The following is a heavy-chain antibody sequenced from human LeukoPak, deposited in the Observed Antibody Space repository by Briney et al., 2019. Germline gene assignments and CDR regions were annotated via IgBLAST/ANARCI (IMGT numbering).Heavy chain of an antibody. V-gene: IGHV4-61*01. CDR1: GGSVSSGSYY. CDR2: IYYSGST. D-gene: IGHD3-22*01. Sequence: PSETLSLTCTVSGGSVSSGSYYWSWIRQPAGKGLEWIGYIYYSGSTNYNPSLKSRVTISVDTSKNQFSLKLSSVTAADTAVYYCARVDDSSGYEDWGQGTLVTVSS. CDR3: ARVDDSSGYED. J-gene: IGHJ4*02.